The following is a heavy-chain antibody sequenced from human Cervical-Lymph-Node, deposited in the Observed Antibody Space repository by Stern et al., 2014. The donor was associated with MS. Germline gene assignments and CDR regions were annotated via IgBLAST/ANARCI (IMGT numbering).Heavy chain of an antibody. V-gene: IGHV3-74*01. J-gene: IGHJ4*02. CDR2: INGDGSST. CDR1: GFTFRSYW. Sequence: EVQLVESGGGLVQPGGSLRLSCAASGFTFRSYWMHWVRQAPGKGLVWVSRINGDGSSTNYADSVKGRFTISRDNAKNTLYLQMNSLRAEDTAVYYCARDTSDDTFDYWGQGTLVTVSS. D-gene: IGHD1-1*01. CDR3: ARDTSDDTFDY.